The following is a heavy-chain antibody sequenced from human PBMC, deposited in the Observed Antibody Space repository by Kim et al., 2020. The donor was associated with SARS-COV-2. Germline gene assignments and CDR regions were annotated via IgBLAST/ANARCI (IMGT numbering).Heavy chain of an antibody. J-gene: IGHJ6*02. CDR2: IYHSGST. V-gene: IGHV4-4*02. D-gene: IGHD3-10*01. CDR1: GGSISSSNW. CDR3: ARDQRHPSGSYYRYYYYYGMDV. Sequence: SETLSLTCAVSGGSISSSNWWSWVRQPPGKGLEWIGEIYHSGSTNYNPSLKSRVTISVDKSKNQFSLKLSSVTAADTAVYYCARDQRHPSGSYYRYYYYYGMDVWGQGTTVTVSS.